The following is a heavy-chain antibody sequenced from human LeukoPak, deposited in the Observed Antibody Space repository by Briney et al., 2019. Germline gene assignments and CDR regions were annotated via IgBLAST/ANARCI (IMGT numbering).Heavy chain of an antibody. CDR3: ARGLGDRFGLIHSSGWYGDY. CDR2: INHSGST. CDR1: GFTFSSYA. V-gene: IGHV4-34*01. D-gene: IGHD6-19*01. J-gene: IGHJ4*02. Sequence: GSLRLSCAASGFTFSSYAMSWVRQPPGKGLEWIGEINHSGSTNYNPSLKSRVTISVDTSKNQFSLKLSSVTAADTAVYYCARGLGDRFGLIHSSGWYGDYWGQGTLVTVSS.